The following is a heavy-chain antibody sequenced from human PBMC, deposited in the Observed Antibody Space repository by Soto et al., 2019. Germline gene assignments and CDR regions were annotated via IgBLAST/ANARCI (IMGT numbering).Heavy chain of an antibody. J-gene: IGHJ6*03. Sequence: SETLSLTCTVSGGSISSYYWSWIRQPPGKGLEWIGYIYYSGSTNYNPSLKSRVTISVDTSKNQFSLKLSSVTAADTAVYYCARVVVPAAPEVRNYYYYMDVWGKGTTVTVSS. V-gene: IGHV4-59*08. CDR3: ARVVVPAAPEVRNYYYYMDV. D-gene: IGHD2-2*01. CDR1: GGSISSYY. CDR2: IYYSGST.